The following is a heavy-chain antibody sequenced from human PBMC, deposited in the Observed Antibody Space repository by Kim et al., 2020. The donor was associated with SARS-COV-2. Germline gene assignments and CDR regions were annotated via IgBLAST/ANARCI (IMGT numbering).Heavy chain of an antibody. CDR1: GDSASSNSAA. J-gene: IGHJ4*02. V-gene: IGHV6-1*01. CDR2: TYYRSKWYN. CDR3: ATQRGRGYYFDN. D-gene: IGHD2-15*01. Sequence: SQTLSLTCAISGDSASSNSAAWNWIRQSPSRGLEWLGRTYYRSKWYNDYAVSVKSRITVNPDTSKNQVSLQLNSVTPEDTAVYYCATQRGRGYYFDNWGQGTLVTVSS.